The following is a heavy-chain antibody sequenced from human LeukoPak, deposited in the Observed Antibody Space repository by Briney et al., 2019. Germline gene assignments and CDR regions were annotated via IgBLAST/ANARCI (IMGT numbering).Heavy chain of an antibody. V-gene: IGHV3-7*03. CDR3: ARDNGWSADF. CDR2: IKQDGSAK. D-gene: IGHD2-15*01. J-gene: IGHJ4*02. CDR1: GFTFSRHW. Sequence: GGSLRLSCAASGFTFSRHWMYWVRQAPGKGLEWVANIKQDGSAKPYVDSVKDRFTISRDNAKNSLFLQMNSLRAEDTAVYYCARDNGWSADFWGQGTLVTVSS.